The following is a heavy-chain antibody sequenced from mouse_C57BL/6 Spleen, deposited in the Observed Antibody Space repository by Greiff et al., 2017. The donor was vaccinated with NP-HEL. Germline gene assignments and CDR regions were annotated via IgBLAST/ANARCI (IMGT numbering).Heavy chain of an antibody. CDR3: TTSGTVDY. J-gene: IGHJ2*01. D-gene: IGHD3-3*01. CDR1: GFNIKDDY. CDR2: IDPENGDT. Sequence: EVQLQQSGAELVRPGASVKLSCTASGFNIKDDYMHWVKQRPEQGLEWIGWIDPENGDTEYASKFQGKATITADTSSNTAYLQLSSLTSEDTAVYYGTTSGTVDYWGQGTTLTVSS. V-gene: IGHV14-4*01.